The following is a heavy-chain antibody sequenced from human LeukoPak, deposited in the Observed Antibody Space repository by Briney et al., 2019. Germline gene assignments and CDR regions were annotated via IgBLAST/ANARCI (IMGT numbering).Heavy chain of an antibody. D-gene: IGHD4-17*01. CDR2: ISAYNGNT. CDR3: ARVIVARAPMYGDTFDY. V-gene: IGHV1-18*01. J-gene: IGHJ4*02. Sequence: ASVTVSGKASGYSFTSYGISWVRQAPGQGLEWMGWISAYNGNTNYAQKFQGRVTMTTDTSTSTAYMELRSLRSDDTAVYYCARVIVARAPMYGDTFDYWGQGTLVTVSS. CDR1: GYSFTSYG.